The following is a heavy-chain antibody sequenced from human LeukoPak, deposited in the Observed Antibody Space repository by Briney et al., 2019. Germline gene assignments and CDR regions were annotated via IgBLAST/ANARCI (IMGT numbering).Heavy chain of an antibody. V-gene: IGHV3-30*04. J-gene: IGHJ5*02. CDR1: GFTFSSYA. D-gene: IGHD3-9*01. Sequence: RGGSLRLSCAASGFTFSSYAMHWVRQAPGKGLEWVAVISYDGSNKYYADSVKGRFTISRDNAKNSLYLQMNSLRAEDTAVYYCARDYTGYFPWGQGTLVIVSS. CDR3: ARDYTGYFP. CDR2: ISYDGSNK.